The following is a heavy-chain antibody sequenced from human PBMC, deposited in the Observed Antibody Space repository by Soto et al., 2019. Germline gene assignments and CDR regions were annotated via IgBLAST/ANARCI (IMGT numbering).Heavy chain of an antibody. J-gene: IGHJ5*02. D-gene: IGHD4-17*01. CDR2: IYYSGST. CDR1: GGSISSGDYY. CDR3: ARGAVPTNLSGFDP. V-gene: IGHV4-30-4*01. Sequence: SETLSLTCTVSGGSISSGDYYWSWIRQPPGKGPEWIGYIYYSGSTYYNPSLKSRVTISVDTSKNQFSLKLSSVTAADTAVYYCARGAVPTNLSGFDPWGQGTLVTVSS.